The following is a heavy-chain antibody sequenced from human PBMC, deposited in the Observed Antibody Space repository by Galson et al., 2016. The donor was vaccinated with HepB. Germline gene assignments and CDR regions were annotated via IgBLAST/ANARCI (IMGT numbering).Heavy chain of an antibody. V-gene: IGHV1-3*01. CDR2: INAANGDT. Sequence: SVKVSGKASGYTFTTYAMYWVRQAPGQRLEWMGWINAANGDTKYSQKLQGRGTITWDTSANTAYMELSSLRSEDTAVYYCGRGHIVATVDYYYYGLDVWGQGTTVTVSS. J-gene: IGHJ6*02. CDR1: GYTFTTYA. CDR3: GRGHIVATVDYYYYGLDV. D-gene: IGHD5-12*01.